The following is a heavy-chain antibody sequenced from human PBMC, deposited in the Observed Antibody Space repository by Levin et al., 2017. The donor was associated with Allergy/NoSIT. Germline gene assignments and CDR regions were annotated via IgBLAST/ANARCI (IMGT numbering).Heavy chain of an antibody. J-gene: IGHJ4*02. V-gene: IGHV3-66*01. CDR1: GFTVSRHY. CDR2: IYSGGGT. Sequence: GESLKISCAASGFTVSRHYMTWVRQAPGKGLESVSVIYSGGGTDYADSVKGRFTISRDNSKNTLYLHMNSLRADDTALYYCARNMGAAGDSWGQGTLVTVSS. CDR3: ARNMGAAGDS. D-gene: IGHD6-13*01.